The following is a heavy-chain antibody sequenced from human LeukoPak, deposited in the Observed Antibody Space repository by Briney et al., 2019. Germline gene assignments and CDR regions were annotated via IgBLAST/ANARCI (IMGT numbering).Heavy chain of an antibody. Sequence: GGSLRLSCAASGFTFSSYGMHWVRQAPGKGLEWVAFIRYDGSNKYYADSVKGRFTISRDNSKNTLYLQMNSLRAEDTAVYYCTVRGVIIFDYWGQGTLVTVSS. CDR2: IRYDGSNK. CDR3: TVRGVIIFDY. D-gene: IGHD3-10*01. J-gene: IGHJ4*02. CDR1: GFTFSSYG. V-gene: IGHV3-30*02.